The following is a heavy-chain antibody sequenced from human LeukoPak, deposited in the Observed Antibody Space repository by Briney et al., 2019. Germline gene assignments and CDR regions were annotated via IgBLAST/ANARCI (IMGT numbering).Heavy chain of an antibody. CDR1: GFTFSSYS. D-gene: IGHD6-19*01. V-gene: IGHV3-21*01. CDR2: ISSSSSYI. J-gene: IGHJ4*02. CDR3: ARPYNSGWYGDLDY. Sequence: GGSLRLSCAASGFTFSSYSMNWVRQAPGKGLEWVSSISSSSSYIYYADSVKGRFTISRDNSKNTLYLQMNTLRAEDTAVYYCARPYNSGWYGDLDYWGQGTLVTVSS.